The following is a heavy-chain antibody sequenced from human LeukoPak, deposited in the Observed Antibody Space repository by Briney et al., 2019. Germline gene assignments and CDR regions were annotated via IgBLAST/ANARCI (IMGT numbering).Heavy chain of an antibody. CDR1: GGSISSYY. D-gene: IGHD2-15*01. Sequence: PSETLSLTCTVSGGSISSYYWSWIRQPAGKGLEWIGRIYTSGSTNYNPSLKSRVTMSVDTSKNQFSLKLSSVTAADTAVYYCARESPYCSGGSCQNYYYCMDVWGQGTTVTVSS. J-gene: IGHJ6*02. V-gene: IGHV4-4*07. CDR2: IYTSGST. CDR3: ARESPYCSGGSCQNYYYCMDV.